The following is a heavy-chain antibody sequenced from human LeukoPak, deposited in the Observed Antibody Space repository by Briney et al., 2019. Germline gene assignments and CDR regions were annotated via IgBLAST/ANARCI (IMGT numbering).Heavy chain of an antibody. J-gene: IGHJ5*02. CDR3: ARLPDYGARGGSWFGP. V-gene: IGHV4-39*01. Sequence: SETLSLTCTVSGDSISSSYHYWGWIRQPPGKGLEWIGSIHHTGYTYHNSSLRSPVTISVDTSKNQFSLNLNSVTAADTAVYYCARLPDYGARGGSWFGPWGQGTLVTVSS. D-gene: IGHD4-17*01. CDR2: IHHTGYT. CDR1: GDSISSSYHY.